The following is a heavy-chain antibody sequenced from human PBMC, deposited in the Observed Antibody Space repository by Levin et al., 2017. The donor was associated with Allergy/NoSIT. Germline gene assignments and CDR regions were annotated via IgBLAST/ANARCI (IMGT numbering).Heavy chain of an antibody. CDR3: ARGLSEEGYFDL. Sequence: NTSETLSLTCAVYGGSFSHYYWNWIRQTPGKGLEWIGEINHSGSTNFNPSLKSRLTILVDTSKHQFSLKLSSVTAADTAVYYCARGLSEEGYFDLWGRGTLVTVSS. J-gene: IGHJ2*01. CDR2: INHSGST. D-gene: IGHD3-16*02. V-gene: IGHV4-34*01. CDR1: GGSFSHYY.